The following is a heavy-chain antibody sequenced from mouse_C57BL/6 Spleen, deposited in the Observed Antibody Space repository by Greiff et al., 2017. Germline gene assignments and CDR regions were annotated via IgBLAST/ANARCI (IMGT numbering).Heavy chain of an antibody. CDR3: ASGGYRFAY. CDR1: GFSLTSYG. V-gene: IGHV2-6*01. D-gene: IGHD5-1-1*01. J-gene: IGHJ3*01. CDR2: IWGVGST. Sequence: VLLQQSGPGLVAPSQSLSITCTVSGFSLTSYGVDWVRQSPGKGLEWLGVIWGVGSTNYNSALKSRLSISKDNSKSQVFLKMNSLQTDDTAMYYCASGGYRFAYWGQGTLVTVSA.